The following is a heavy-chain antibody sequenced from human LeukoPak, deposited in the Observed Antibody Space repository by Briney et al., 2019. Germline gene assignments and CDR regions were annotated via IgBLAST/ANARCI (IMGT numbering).Heavy chain of an antibody. D-gene: IGHD1-14*01. CDR1: GFALTTYN. CDR3: ARNTYGYKFSMDV. Sequence: GASVEVSCKASGFALTTYNIVWLRQAPGQGLEWVGWVTAFNENTHYSRKVQGRVTMTRDTSTSTAYMELRSLRFDDTAVYYCARNTYGYKFSMDVWGKGTTVTVSS. CDR2: VTAFNENT. J-gene: IGHJ6*03. V-gene: IGHV1-18*01.